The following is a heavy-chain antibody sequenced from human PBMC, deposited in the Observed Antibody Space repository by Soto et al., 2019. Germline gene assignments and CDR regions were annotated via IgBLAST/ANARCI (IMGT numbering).Heavy chain of an antibody. V-gene: IGHV4-4*02. CDR3: ARGGHHDYDSSGYLYY. CDR1: GGSISTANW. D-gene: IGHD3-22*01. J-gene: IGHJ4*02. Sequence: SETLSLTCAVSGGSISTANWWNWVRQPPGKGLEWVGEIYHSGGTNYNPSLKSRVTISVDKSKNQFSLILSSLTAADTAVYYCARGGHHDYDSSGYLYYWGQGTPVTSPQ. CDR2: IYHSGGT.